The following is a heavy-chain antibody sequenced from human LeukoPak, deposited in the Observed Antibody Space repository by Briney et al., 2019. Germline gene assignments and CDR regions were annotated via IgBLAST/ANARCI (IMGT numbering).Heavy chain of an antibody. CDR3: ARDRGGGFDLAFFDH. D-gene: IGHD5-12*01. J-gene: IGHJ4*02. CDR1: GGSVSTYA. Sequence: GASVKVSCKSSGGSVSTYAVNWVRQAPGQGLEWMGRLIPVLGMSHYAPGFQGRDTLTADRSTNTAYMELDRLTSDDTAVYFCARDRGGGFDLAFFDHWGQGTLVTVSS. V-gene: IGHV1-69*04. CDR2: LIPVLGMS.